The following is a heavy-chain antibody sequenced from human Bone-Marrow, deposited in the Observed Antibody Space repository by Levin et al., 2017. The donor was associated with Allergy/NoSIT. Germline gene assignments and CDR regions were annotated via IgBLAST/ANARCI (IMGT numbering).Heavy chain of an antibody. Sequence: GGSLRLSCVASEFTFSSYAMTWVRQAPGKGLEWVSSVNGDGDRTYHADSVKGRFTISRDNSKNTLYLQMNRLRAEDTGLYSCAKGLTWDGSVTTTFHYWGQGTLVTVSS. V-gene: IGHV3-23*01. CDR3: AKGLTWDGSVTTTFHY. D-gene: IGHD4-17*01. CDR1: EFTFSSYA. J-gene: IGHJ4*02. CDR2: VNGDGDRT.